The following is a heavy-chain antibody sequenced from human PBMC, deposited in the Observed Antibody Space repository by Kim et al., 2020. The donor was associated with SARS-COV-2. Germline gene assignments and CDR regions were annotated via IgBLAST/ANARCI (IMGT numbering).Heavy chain of an antibody. CDR1: GFTFSSYS. J-gene: IGHJ6*02. V-gene: IGHV3-21*01. Sequence: GGSLRLSCAASGFTFSSYSMNWVRQAPGKGLEWVSSISSSSSYIYYADSVKGRFTISRDNAKNSLYLQMNSLRAEDTAVYYCARDSVRIGYSYYGMDVWGQGTTVTVSS. CDR3: ARDSVRIGYSYYGMDV. D-gene: IGHD5-18*01. CDR2: ISSSSSYI.